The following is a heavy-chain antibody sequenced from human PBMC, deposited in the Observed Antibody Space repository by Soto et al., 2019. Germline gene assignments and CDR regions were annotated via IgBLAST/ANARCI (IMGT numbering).Heavy chain of an antibody. CDR2: ISAYNGNT. CDR1: GYTFTSYG. V-gene: IGHV1-18*04. D-gene: IGHD3-10*01. Sequence: SVKVSCKASGYTFTSYGISWVRQAPGQGLEWMGWISAYNGNTNYAQKLQGRVTMTTDTSTSTAYMELRSLRSDDTAVYYCARETWPYITMVRAPRFYASDIWGQGTMVTVSS. CDR3: ARETWPYITMVRAPRFYASDI. J-gene: IGHJ3*02.